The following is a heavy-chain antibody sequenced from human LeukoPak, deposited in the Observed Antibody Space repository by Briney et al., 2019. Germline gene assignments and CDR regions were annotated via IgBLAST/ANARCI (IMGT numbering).Heavy chain of an antibody. CDR1: GGSINSGNYY. J-gene: IGHJ3*02. D-gene: IGHD4-23*01. V-gene: IGHV4-30-2*01. Sequence: SETLSLTCTLSGGSINSGNYYWGWIRQPPGKGLEWIGYIYHSGSTYYNPSLKSRVTISVDRSKNQFSLKLSSVTAADTAVYYCATGGNSVNDAFDIWGQGTMVTVSS. CDR3: ATGGNSVNDAFDI. CDR2: IYHSGST.